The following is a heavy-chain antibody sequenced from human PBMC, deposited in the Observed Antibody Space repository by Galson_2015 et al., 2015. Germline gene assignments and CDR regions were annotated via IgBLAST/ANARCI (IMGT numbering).Heavy chain of an antibody. D-gene: IGHD6-13*01. V-gene: IGHV3-7*05. CDR3: ARDAAGGSSYFDY. CDR2: IKQDGHDK. CDR1: GFIFSDYW. Sequence: SLRLSCAASGFIFSDYWMSWVRQAPGKGLEWVANIKQDGHDKYYVDSVKGRFTISRDNAKNSLYLQMNSLRAEDTAVYYCARDAAGGSSYFDYWGQGTLVTVSS. J-gene: IGHJ4*02.